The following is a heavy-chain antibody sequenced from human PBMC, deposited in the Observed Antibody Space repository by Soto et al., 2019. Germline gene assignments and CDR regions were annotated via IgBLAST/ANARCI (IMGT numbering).Heavy chain of an antibody. J-gene: IGHJ5*02. CDR2: IFYLGSS. CDR3: ARHSLALRKNNWFDP. V-gene: IGHV4-39*01. D-gene: IGHD3-3*02. Sequence: SETLSLTCTVSGDSIISSDFYWGWVRQPPGKGLEWIGSIFYLGSSYYNPSLKSRVAMSVDTSKNQFSLRLRSVTAADTALYFCARHSLALRKNNWFDPWGQGIMVTVSS. CDR1: GDSIISSDFY.